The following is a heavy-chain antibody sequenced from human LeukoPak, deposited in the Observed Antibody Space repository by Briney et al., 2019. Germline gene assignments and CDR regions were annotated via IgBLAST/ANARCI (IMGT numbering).Heavy chain of an antibody. Sequence: SETLSLTCAVYGGSFSGYYWSWIRQPAGKGLEWIGRIYTTGSTYYNPSLKSRVTISVDTSKNQFSLKLSSVTAADTAVYYCARASSSSSWYWFDPWGQGTLVTVSS. V-gene: IGHV4-59*10. J-gene: IGHJ5*02. CDR2: IYTTGST. CDR3: ARASSSSSWYWFDP. D-gene: IGHD6-13*01. CDR1: GGSFSGYY.